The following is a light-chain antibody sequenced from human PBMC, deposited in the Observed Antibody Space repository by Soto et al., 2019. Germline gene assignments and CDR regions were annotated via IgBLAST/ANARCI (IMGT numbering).Light chain of an antibody. J-gene: IGLJ2*01. CDR3: SSYTSSSTLQ. CDR1: SSDVGAYNY. CDR2: EVS. Sequence: QSVLTQPAAVSGSPGQSITISCTGTSSDVGAYNYVSWYQQHPGKAPKLIIYEVSIRPSGLSNRFSGSKSGNTASLTISGLQAEDEADYYCSSYTSSSTLQFGGGTQLTVL. V-gene: IGLV2-14*01.